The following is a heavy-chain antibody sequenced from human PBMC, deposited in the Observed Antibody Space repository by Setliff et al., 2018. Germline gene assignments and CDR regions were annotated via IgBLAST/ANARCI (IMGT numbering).Heavy chain of an antibody. V-gene: IGHV4-4*02. CDR3: VRTGFSYMDV. Sequence: PSETLSLTCAVSGDSISSGNWWSWVRQPPEKGLEWIGEINHSGNTNYNPSLKSRVTISVDKSTNQFSLKLNSVTAADTAVYYCVRTGFSYMDVWGKGTTVTVSS. J-gene: IGHJ6*03. CDR2: INHSGNT. D-gene: IGHD3-3*01. CDR1: GDSISSGNW.